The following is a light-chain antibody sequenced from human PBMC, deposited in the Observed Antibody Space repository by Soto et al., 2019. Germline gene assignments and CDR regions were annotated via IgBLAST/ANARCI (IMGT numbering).Light chain of an antibody. CDR2: GVT. CDR1: SSDVGAYYS. CDR3: SSYTSGSSHYV. J-gene: IGLJ1*01. Sequence: QSALTQPASVSGSPGQWITISCTGTSSDVGAYYSVSWYQHHPGKAPKLIIYGVTNRPSGVSNRFSGSKSGNTASLTISGLQAEDEADYHCSSYTSGSSHYVFGTGTKVTVL. V-gene: IGLV2-14*01.